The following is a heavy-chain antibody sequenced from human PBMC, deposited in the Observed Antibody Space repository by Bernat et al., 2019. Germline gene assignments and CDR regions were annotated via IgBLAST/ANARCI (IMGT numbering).Heavy chain of an antibody. CDR3: SYTLDY. Sequence: EVQLLESGGGLVQPGGSLRLSCAASGFTFSSYAMSWVRQAPGKGLEWVANIKQDGSERYYVDSVKGRFTISRDNAKNSVYLQMNSLRAEDTAVYYCSYTLDYWGQGTQVIVSS. D-gene: IGHD2-15*01. CDR2: IKQDGSER. V-gene: IGHV3-7*02. J-gene: IGHJ4*02. CDR1: GFTFSSYA.